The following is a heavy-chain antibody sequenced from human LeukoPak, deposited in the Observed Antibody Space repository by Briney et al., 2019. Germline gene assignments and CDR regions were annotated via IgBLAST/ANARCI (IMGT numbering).Heavy chain of an antibody. CDR2: ISGSGGST. CDR3: AKQVVVRYYFDY. J-gene: IGHJ4*02. V-gene: IGHV3-23*01. Sequence: GGSLRLSCAASGFTFSSYSMNWVRQAPGKGLEWVSAISGSGGSTYYADSVKGRFTISRDSSKNTLYLQMNSLRAEDTAVYYCAKQVVVRYYFDYWGQGTLVTVSS. D-gene: IGHD2-15*01. CDR1: GFTFSSYS.